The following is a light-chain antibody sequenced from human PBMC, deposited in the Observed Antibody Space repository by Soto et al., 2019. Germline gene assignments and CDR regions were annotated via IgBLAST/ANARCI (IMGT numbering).Light chain of an antibody. V-gene: IGLV2-11*01. J-gene: IGLJ1*01. CDR2: DVS. CDR3: CSYAGSYTFYV. Sequence: QSALTQPRSVSGSPGQSVTISCTGTSSDVGDYNYVSWYQQHPGKAPKLMIYDVSERPSGVPDRFSGSKSGNTASLTISGLQAEDEADYYCCSYAGSYTFYVFGSGTKVTVL. CDR1: SSDVGDYNY.